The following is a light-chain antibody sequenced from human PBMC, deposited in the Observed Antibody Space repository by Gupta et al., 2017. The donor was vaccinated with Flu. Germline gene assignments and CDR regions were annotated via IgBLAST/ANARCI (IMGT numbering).Light chain of an antibody. CDR1: SSNIGSNY. J-gene: IGLJ2*01. V-gene: IGLV1-47*01. CDR2: RNN. CDR3: AAWDDSLSGVA. Sequence: RGTISCSGSSSNIGSNYVYWYQQLPGTAPKLLIYRNNQRPSGVPDRLSGSKSGTSASLAISGLRAEDEADYYCAAWDDSLSGVAFGGGTKLTVL.